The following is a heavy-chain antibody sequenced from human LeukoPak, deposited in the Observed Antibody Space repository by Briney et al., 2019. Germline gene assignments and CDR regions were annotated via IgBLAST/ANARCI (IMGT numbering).Heavy chain of an antibody. CDR1: GYTFTIYG. CDR2: ISAYNGNT. CDR3: ARVAAAGTSPCRD. D-gene: IGHD6-13*01. V-gene: IGHV1-18*04. Sequence: ASVKVSCKASGYTFTIYGISWVRQAPGQGLEWVGGISAYNGNTNYAQKLQGRVTMTTDTSTSTAYMELRSLRSDDTAVYYCARVAAAGTSPCRDWGQGTLVTVSS. J-gene: IGHJ4*02.